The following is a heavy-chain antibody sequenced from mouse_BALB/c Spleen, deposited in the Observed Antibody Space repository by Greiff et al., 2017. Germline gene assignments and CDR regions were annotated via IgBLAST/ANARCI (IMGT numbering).Heavy chain of an antibody. CDR2: IWSGGST. J-gene: IGHJ4*01. V-gene: IGHV2-2*02. D-gene: IGHD2-1*01. Sequence: VQRVESGPGLVQPSQSLSITCTVSGFSLTSYGVHWVRQSPGKGLEWLGVIWSGGSTDYNAAFISRLSISKDNSKSQVFFKMNSLQANDTAIYYCARKWDGNYDYAMDYWGQGTSVTVSS. CDR3: ARKWDGNYDYAMDY. CDR1: GFSLTSYG.